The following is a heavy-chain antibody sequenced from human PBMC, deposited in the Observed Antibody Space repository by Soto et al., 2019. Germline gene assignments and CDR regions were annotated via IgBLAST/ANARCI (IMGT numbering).Heavy chain of an antibody. J-gene: IGHJ6*02. CDR1: GFTFSNNA. D-gene: IGHD1-1*01. Sequence: QVQLVESGGVVLQPGRSLRLSCAASGFTFSNNAMDWVRQAPGKGLEWVAVISYDGSNKYIAEAVKGRFTSSRDNSNNTLFLQMNSLRAEDTAVYYCARGTTTSAFSAMDVWGQGTTVTVSS. CDR3: ARGTTTSAFSAMDV. V-gene: IGHV3-30-3*01. CDR2: ISYDGSNK.